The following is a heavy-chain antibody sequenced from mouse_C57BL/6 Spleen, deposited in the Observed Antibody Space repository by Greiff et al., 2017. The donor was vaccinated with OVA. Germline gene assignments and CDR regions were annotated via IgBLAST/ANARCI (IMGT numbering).Heavy chain of an antibody. Sequence: QVHVKQPGAELVMPGASVKLSCKASGYTFTSYWMHWVKQRPGQGLEWIGEIDPSDSYTNYNQKFKGKSTLTVDKSSSTAYMQLSSLTSEDSAVYYCARSMVTYYFDYWGQGTTLTVSS. CDR2: IDPSDSYT. J-gene: IGHJ2*01. V-gene: IGHV1-69*01. CDR3: ARSMVTYYFDY. CDR1: GYTFTSYW. D-gene: IGHD2-3*01.